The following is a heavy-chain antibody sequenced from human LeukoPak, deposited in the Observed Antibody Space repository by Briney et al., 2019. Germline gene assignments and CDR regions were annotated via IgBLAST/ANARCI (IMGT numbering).Heavy chain of an antibody. CDR3: ATDPVDTAMITGY. Sequence: ASVKVSCKVAGYSLTELSMHWVRQAPGKGLEWMGGFDPEDGERIYAQKFQGRVTMTEDTSTDTAYMELSSLRSEDTAVYYCATDPVDTAMITGYWGQGTLVTVSP. J-gene: IGHJ4*02. V-gene: IGHV1-24*01. D-gene: IGHD5-18*01. CDR2: FDPEDGER. CDR1: GYSLTELS.